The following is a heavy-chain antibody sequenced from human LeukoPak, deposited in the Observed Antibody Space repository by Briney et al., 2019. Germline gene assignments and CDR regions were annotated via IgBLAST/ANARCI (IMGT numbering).Heavy chain of an antibody. CDR2: ISGDGTT. D-gene: IGHD3-3*01. J-gene: IGHJ5*02. V-gene: IGHV4-4*07. Sequence: SETLSLTCTVSGGSISSSWWSWIRQPAGKGLEWIGRISGDGTTNYNPSLRTRVTMSVDTSRNQFSLNLKSVTAADAAIYYCARDRYYDFWSGQDWFDPWGQGTLVTVSS. CDR3: ARDRYYDFWSGQDWFDP. CDR1: GGSISSSW.